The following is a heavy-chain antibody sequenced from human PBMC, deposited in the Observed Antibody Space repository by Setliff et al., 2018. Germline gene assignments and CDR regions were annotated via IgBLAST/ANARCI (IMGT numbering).Heavy chain of an antibody. Sequence: ASVKVSCKASGYTFVNYGVSWVRQAPGQGVEWMGWISTYSGAIKNVPKFRDRVTMTTDASANTAYMELRSLTSDDTALYYCARDTCSLTSCQDDYFDYWGQGTLVTVSS. D-gene: IGHD2-2*01. CDR2: ISTYSGAI. V-gene: IGHV1-18*01. CDR3: ARDTCSLTSCQDDYFDY. CDR1: GYTFVNYG. J-gene: IGHJ4*02.